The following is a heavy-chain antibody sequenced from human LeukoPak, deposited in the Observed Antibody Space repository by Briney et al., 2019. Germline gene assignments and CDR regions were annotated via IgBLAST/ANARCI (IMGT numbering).Heavy chain of an antibody. CDR1: GFTFSSYG. Sequence: GGSLRLSCAASGFTFSSYGVSWVRQAPGKGLEWVSAISGSGGSTYYADSVKGRFTISRDNSKNTLYLQMNSLRAEDTAVYYCAKDGYYYGSGSYKHRGFDYWGQGTLVTVSS. V-gene: IGHV3-23*01. D-gene: IGHD3-10*01. J-gene: IGHJ4*02. CDR2: ISGSGGST. CDR3: AKDGYYYGSGSYKHRGFDY.